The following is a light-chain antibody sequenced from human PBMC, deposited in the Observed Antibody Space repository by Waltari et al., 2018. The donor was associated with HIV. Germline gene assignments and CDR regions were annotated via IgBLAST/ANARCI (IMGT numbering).Light chain of an antibody. CDR2: EVS. J-gene: IGLJ3*02. V-gene: IGLV2-14*03. CDR3: SSYTTNNTRV. CDR1: SSDVGAYNY. Sequence: QSALTQPASVSGSPGTSITISCTGTSSDVGAYNYVSWYQQHPGKAPKLMIYEVSNRPSGVSNRFSASKSGNTASLTISGLQAEDEADYYCSSYTTNNTRVFGGGTKLTVL.